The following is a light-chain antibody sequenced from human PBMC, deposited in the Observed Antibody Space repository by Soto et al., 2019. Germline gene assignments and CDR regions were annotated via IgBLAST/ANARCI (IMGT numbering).Light chain of an antibody. CDR2: AAS. Sequence: EIVLTQSPGTLSLSPGERATLSCRASQGLGTNLAWYQQKPGQAPRLLIYAASTRATGVSARFSGSGSGTEFTLTISSLQSEDFTIYYCQYYNNWLATFGGGTKVDIK. J-gene: IGKJ4*01. V-gene: IGKV3-15*01. CDR3: QYYNNWLAT. CDR1: QGLGTN.